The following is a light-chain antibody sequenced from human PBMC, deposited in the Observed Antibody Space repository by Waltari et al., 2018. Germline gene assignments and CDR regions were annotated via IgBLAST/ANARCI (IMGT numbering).Light chain of an antibody. Sequence: DIVMTQSPDSLAVSLGERATINCKSSQSVLYSSNNKNYLAWYQQKPGQPPKLLIYWASTRESGVPDRFSGSGSGTDFTLTISSPQAEVVAVYYCQQYYSTPLTFGGGTKVEIK. V-gene: IGKV4-1*01. CDR1: QSVLYSSNNKNY. CDR3: QQYYSTPLT. CDR2: WAS. J-gene: IGKJ4*01.